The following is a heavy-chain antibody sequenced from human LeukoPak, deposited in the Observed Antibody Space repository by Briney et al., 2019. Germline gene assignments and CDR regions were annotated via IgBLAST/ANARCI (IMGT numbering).Heavy chain of an antibody. CDR2: ISGSGGST. V-gene: IGHV3-23*01. J-gene: IGHJ4*02. CDR3: AKEGLIVVVPAAMGDY. Sequence: GGSLRLSCAASGFTFSSYAMSWVRQAPGKGREWVSAISGSGGSTYYADSVKGRFTISRDNSKNTLYLQMNSLRAEDTAVYYCAKEGLIVVVPAAMGDYWGQGTLVTVSS. CDR1: GFTFSSYA. D-gene: IGHD2-2*01.